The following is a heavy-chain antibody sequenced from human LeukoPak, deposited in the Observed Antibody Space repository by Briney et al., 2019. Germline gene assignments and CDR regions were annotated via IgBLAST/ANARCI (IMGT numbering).Heavy chain of an antibody. CDR2: ISSSSSYT. V-gene: IGHV3-21*01. J-gene: IGHJ1*01. Sequence: GGSLRLSCAASGFTFSIYTMTWVRQAPGKGLEWVSSISSSSSYTYYADSLKGRFTISRDNANNSLYLQMNSLSAEDTAIYYCARGYSSGWSRSPEYFQNWGQGALVTVSS. CDR1: GFTFSIYT. D-gene: IGHD6-19*01. CDR3: ARGYSSGWSRSPEYFQN.